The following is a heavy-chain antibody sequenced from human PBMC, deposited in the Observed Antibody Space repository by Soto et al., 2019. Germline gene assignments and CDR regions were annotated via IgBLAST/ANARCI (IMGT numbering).Heavy chain of an antibody. CDR3: ARDAPGYSQRTHYYYGMDV. D-gene: IGHD5-18*01. CDR2: INHSGST. V-gene: IGHV4-34*01. Sequence: SETLSLTCAVYGGSFSGYYWSWIRQPPGKGLEWIGEINHSGSTNYNPSLKSRVTISVATSKNQFSLKLSSVTAADTAVYYCARDAPGYSQRTHYYYGMDVWGQGTTVTVSS. J-gene: IGHJ6*02. CDR1: GGSFSGYY.